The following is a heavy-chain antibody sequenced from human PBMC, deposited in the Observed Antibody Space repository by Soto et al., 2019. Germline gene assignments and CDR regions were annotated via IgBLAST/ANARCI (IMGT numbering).Heavy chain of an antibody. CDR3: ARSDYDSSGWVDY. CDR1: GGSISSYY. J-gene: IGHJ4*02. Sequence: TSETLSLTCTVSGGSISSYYWSWIRQPPGKGLEWIGYIYYSGSTNYNPSLKSRVTISVDTSKNQFSLKLSSVTAADTAVYYCARSDYDSSGWVDYWGQGTLVTVSS. V-gene: IGHV4-59*01. D-gene: IGHD3-22*01. CDR2: IYYSGST.